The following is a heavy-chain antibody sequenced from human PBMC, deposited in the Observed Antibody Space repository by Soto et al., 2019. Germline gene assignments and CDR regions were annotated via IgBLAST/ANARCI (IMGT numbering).Heavy chain of an antibody. D-gene: IGHD3-22*01. Sequence: EVQLLESGGGLVQPGGSLRLSCAASGFTFSSYAMTWVRQAPGKGLEWVSGISGRGGSTFYADSVKGRFTISRDNSKNTLDPQMNSLRAEDTAVYYCARVPTYYFDRSGYYYDYWGQGTLVIVSS. V-gene: IGHV3-23*01. CDR3: ARVPTYYFDRSGYYYDY. J-gene: IGHJ4*02. CDR1: GFTFSSYA. CDR2: ISGRGGST.